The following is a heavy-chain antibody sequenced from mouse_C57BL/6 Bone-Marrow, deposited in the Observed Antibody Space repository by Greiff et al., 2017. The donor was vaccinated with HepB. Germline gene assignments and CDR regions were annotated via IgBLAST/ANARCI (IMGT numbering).Heavy chain of an antibody. V-gene: IGHV14-4*01. CDR1: GFNIKDDY. Sequence: EVKLQESGAELVRPGASVKLSCTASGFNIKDDYMHWVKQRPEQGLEWIGWIDPENGATEYASKFRGKATITADTATNTAYLQLSSLTSEDTAVYYCTTGVYYAMDYWGQGTSVTVSS. CDR2: IDPENGAT. J-gene: IGHJ4*01. CDR3: TTGVYYAMDY.